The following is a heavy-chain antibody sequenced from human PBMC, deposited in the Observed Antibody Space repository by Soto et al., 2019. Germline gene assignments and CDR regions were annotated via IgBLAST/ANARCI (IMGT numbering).Heavy chain of an antibody. CDR2: ISFDGNDK. CDR3: VKGSEVARQELDY. D-gene: IGHD2-15*01. CDR1: GFSFSNCG. V-gene: IGHV3-30*18. Sequence: QVQLVESGGGVVQPGRSLRLSCAASGFSFSNCGMHWVRQAPGKWLEWVAAISFDGNDKYYSESVKGRFTISRDNSKNTLFLQMNSLRVEDTAVYYCVKGSEVARQELDYWGQGTLVTVSS. J-gene: IGHJ4*02.